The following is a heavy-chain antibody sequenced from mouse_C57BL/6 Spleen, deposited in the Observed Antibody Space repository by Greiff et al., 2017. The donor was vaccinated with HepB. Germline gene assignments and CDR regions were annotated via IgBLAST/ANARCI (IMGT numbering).Heavy chain of an antibody. CDR2: ISSGSSTI. CDR3: ARPFLGLPWFAY. D-gene: IGHD4-1*01. CDR1: GFTFSDYG. Sequence: DVHLVESGGGLVKPGGSLKLSCAASGFTFSDYGMHWVRQAPEKGLEWVAYISSGSSTIYYADTVKGRFTISRDNAKNTLFLQMTSLRSEDTAMYYCARPFLGLPWFAYWGQGTLVTVSA. J-gene: IGHJ3*01. V-gene: IGHV5-17*01.